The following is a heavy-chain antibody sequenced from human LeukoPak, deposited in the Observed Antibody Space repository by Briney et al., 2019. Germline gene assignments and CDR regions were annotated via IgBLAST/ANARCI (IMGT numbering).Heavy chain of an antibody. Sequence: ASVKVSCKASGYTFTSYGIIWVRQAPGQGLEWMGWISAYNGNTNYAQKLQGRVTMTTDTSTSTAYMELRSLRSDDTAVYYCARSPPIAAAASVGWFDPWGQGTLVTVSS. V-gene: IGHV1-18*01. CDR3: ARSPPIAAAASVGWFDP. CDR2: ISAYNGNT. CDR1: GYTFTSYG. D-gene: IGHD6-13*01. J-gene: IGHJ5*02.